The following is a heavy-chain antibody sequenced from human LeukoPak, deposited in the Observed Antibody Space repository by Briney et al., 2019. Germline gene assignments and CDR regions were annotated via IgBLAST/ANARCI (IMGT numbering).Heavy chain of an antibody. V-gene: IGHV4-61*09. CDR1: GGSISSGSYY. J-gene: IGHJ6*03. CDR3: ASRYCSSTSCYAYYYYYYMDV. D-gene: IGHD2-2*01. CDR2: IYTSGST. Sequence: SETLSLTCTVSGGSISSGSYYWSWIRQPAGRGLEWIGHIYTSGSTNSNPSLKSRVTISLDTSKNQFSLKLSSVTAADTAVYYCASRYCSSTSCYAYYYYYYMDVWGKGTTVTVSS.